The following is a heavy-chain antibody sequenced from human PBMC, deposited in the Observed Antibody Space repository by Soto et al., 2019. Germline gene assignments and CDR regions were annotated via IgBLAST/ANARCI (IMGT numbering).Heavy chain of an antibody. V-gene: IGHV2-26*01. CDR2: IFSNDAK. CDR3: ARIRGWGWLGPNDY. Sequence: SGPTLVNPTETLTLTCTVSGFSLSNARMSVSWIRQPPGKALEWLAHIFSNDAKSYSASLKNRLTISKDTSKSQVVLTMTKMDPVDTATYYCARIRGWGWLGPNDYWGQGTLVTV. CDR1: GFSLSNARMS. J-gene: IGHJ4*02. D-gene: IGHD3-10*01.